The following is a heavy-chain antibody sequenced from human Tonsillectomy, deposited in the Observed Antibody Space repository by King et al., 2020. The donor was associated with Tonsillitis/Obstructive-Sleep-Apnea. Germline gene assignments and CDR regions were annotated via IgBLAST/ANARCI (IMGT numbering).Heavy chain of an antibody. CDR1: GYSFTSYW. J-gene: IGHJ4*02. CDR2: IDPSDSYT. CDR3: ARHPYINYPSDY. V-gene: IGHV5-10-1*01. Sequence: QLVQSGAEVKKPGESLRISCKGSGYSFTSYWISWVRQMPGKGLEWMGRIDPSDSYTYYSPSFQGHVTISADKSFSTAYLQWSSLKASDTAMYYCARHPYINYPSDYWGQGTLVTVSS. D-gene: IGHD4-11*01.